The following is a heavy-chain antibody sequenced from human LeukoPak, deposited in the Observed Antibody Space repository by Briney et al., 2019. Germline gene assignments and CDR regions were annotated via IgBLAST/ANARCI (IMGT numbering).Heavy chain of an antibody. Sequence: SETLSLTCTVSGGSISSSSYYWRWIRQPPGKGLEWIGEINHSGSTYYNPSLKSRVTISVDRSKNQFSLKLSSVTAADTAVYYCARSSRGVLGYFDYWGQGTLVTVSS. D-gene: IGHD3-10*01. CDR3: ARSSRGVLGYFDY. CDR1: GGSISSSSYY. V-gene: IGHV4-39*07. CDR2: INHSGST. J-gene: IGHJ4*02.